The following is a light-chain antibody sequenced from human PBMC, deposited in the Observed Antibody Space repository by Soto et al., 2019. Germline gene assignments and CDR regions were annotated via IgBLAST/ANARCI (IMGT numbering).Light chain of an antibody. CDR3: ATWDSGLSVTVV. Sequence: QSVLTQPPSVSAAPGQKVTISCSGSSSNIEKNSVSWYQHLPGTTPKLLIYNNNQRPAGIPDRFSGSKSGTTATLVITGLQTGDEADYYCATWDSGLSVTVVFGGGTKVTVL. J-gene: IGLJ2*01. CDR2: NNN. CDR1: SSNIEKNS. V-gene: IGLV1-51*01.